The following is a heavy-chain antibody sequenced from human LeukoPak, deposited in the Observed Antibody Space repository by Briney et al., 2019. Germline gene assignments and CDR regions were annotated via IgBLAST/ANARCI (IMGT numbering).Heavy chain of an antibody. Sequence: KASGTPSLTCAVYGGSFSGYYWSWIRQPPGKGLEWIGEINHSGSTNYNPSLKSRVTISVDTSKNQFSLKLSSVTAAGTAVYYCARSGSGSSHYYFDYWGQGTLVTVSS. V-gene: IGHV4-34*01. J-gene: IGHJ4*02. CDR2: INHSGST. D-gene: IGHD3-22*01. CDR1: GGSFSGYY. CDR3: ARSGSGSSHYYFDY.